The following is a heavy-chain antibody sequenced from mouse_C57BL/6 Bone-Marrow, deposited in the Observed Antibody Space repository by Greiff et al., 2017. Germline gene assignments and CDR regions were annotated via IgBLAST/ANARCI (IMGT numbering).Heavy chain of an antibody. J-gene: IGHJ3*01. CDR3: ARWGTTDFAY. CDR2: IYPRSGNT. D-gene: IGHD1-1*01. Sequence: VHLVESGAELARPGASVKLSCKASGYTFTSYGISWVKQRTGQGLEWIGEIYPRSGNTYYNEKFKGKATLTADKSSSTAYMELRSLTSEDSAVYFCARWGTTDFAYWGQGTLVTVSA. CDR1: GYTFTSYG. V-gene: IGHV1-81*01.